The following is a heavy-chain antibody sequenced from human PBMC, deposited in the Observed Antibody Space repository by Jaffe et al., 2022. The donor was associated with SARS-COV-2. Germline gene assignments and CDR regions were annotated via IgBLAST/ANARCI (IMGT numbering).Heavy chain of an antibody. V-gene: IGHV3-64*02. CDR1: GFTFSSYA. CDR2: ISSNGGST. D-gene: IGHD2-21*02. J-gene: IGHJ6*03. CDR3: ARESSVVVTATPRKKYYYYYMDV. Sequence: EVQLVESGEGLVQPGGSLRLSCAASGFTFSSYAMYWVRQAPGKGLEHVSVISSNGGSTYYADSVKGRFTVSRDNSKNTLYLQMGSLRAEDMAVYYCARESSVVVTATPRKKYYYYYMDVWGKGTTVTVSS.